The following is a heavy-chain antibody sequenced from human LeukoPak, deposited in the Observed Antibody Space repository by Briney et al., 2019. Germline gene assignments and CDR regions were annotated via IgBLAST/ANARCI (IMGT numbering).Heavy chain of an antibody. D-gene: IGHD4-17*01. V-gene: IGHV4-34*01. CDR1: GGSFSGYY. CDR2: INHSGST. Sequence: SETLSLTCAVYGGSFSGYYWSWIRQPPGKGLEWIGEINHSGSTNYNPSLKSRVTISVDTSKNQFSLKLSSVTAADTAVYYCARILNYGDPDDYWGQGTLVTVSS. J-gene: IGHJ4*02. CDR3: ARILNYGDPDDY.